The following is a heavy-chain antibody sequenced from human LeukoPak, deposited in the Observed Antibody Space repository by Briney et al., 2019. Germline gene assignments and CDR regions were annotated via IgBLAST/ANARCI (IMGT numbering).Heavy chain of an antibody. J-gene: IGHJ4*01. V-gene: IGHV1-2*02. Sequence: ASVKVSCKASGYTFTGYYMHWVRQAPGQGLEWMGWINPNSGGTNYAQKFQGRVTMTRDTSISTAYMELSRLRSDDTAVYYCARGGGPTYLYCSSTSCYGYFDYWGQEPWSPSPQ. D-gene: IGHD2-2*01. CDR3: ARGGGPTYLYCSSTSCYGYFDY. CDR1: GYTFTGYY. CDR2: INPNSGGT.